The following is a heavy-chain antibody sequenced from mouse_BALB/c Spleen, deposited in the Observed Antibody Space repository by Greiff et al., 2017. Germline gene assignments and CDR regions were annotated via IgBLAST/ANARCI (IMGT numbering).Heavy chain of an antibody. CDR2: ISSGGSYT. CDR3: ARDHRYDDYYAMDY. Sequence: EVKLMESGGGLVKPGGSLKLSCAASGFTFSSYAMSWVRQSPEKRLEWVAEISSGGSYTYYPDTVTGRFTISRDNAKNTLYLEMSSLRSEDTAMYYCARDHRYDDYYAMDYWGQGTSVTVSS. J-gene: IGHJ4*01. V-gene: IGHV5-9-4*01. D-gene: IGHD2-14*01. CDR1: GFTFSSYA.